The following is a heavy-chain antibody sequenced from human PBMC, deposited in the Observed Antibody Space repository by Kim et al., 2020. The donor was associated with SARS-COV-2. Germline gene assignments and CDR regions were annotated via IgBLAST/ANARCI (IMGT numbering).Heavy chain of an antibody. CDR3: AKPGSGSYYDAFDI. Sequence: YADSVKGRFTISRDNSKNTLYLQMNSLRAEDTAVYYCAKPGSGSYYDAFDIWGQGTMVTVSS. V-gene: IGHV3-30*02. D-gene: IGHD3-10*01. J-gene: IGHJ3*02.